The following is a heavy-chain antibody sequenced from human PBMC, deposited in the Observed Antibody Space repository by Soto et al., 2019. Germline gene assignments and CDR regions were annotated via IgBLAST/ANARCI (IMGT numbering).Heavy chain of an antibody. CDR3: ARGTGVTIFGVVNAADYYYGMDV. CDR1: GFTFSSYG. CDR2: IWYDGSNK. J-gene: IGHJ6*02. Sequence: GGSLRLSCAASGFTFSSYGMHWVRQAPGKGLEWVAVIWYDGSNKYYADSVKGRFTISRDNSKNTLYLQMNSLRAEDTAVYYCARGTGVTIFGVVNAADYYYGMDVWGQGTTVTVS. D-gene: IGHD3-3*01. V-gene: IGHV3-33*01.